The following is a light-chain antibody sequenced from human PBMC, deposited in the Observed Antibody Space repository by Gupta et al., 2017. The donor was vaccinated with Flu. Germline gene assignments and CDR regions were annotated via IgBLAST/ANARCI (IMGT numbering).Light chain of an antibody. J-gene: IGKJ2*01. CDR1: QSINSW. CDR2: KAS. V-gene: IGKV1-5*03. Sequence: IQMTQSPSTLSASVGDRVTITCRASQSINSWLAWYQQKQGKAPKLLIYKASNLQSGVPSRSSGSECGREFTLTISCLQPDDFATYYCQQYSTYSLYTFGQGTKVEIK. CDR3: QQYSTYSLYT.